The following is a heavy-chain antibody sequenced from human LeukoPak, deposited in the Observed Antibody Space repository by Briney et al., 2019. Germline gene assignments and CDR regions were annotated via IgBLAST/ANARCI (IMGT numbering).Heavy chain of an antibody. CDR1: EYSFSTYW. CDR3: ARSGSGYYGIDY. Sequence: GGFLKISCKGSEYSFSTYWIGWLRQMPGKGLEWMGIIYVGDSDTRYSTSFQGQVTISADKSISTAYLQWISLKASDTAMYYCARSGSGYYGIDYWGQGTLVTVSS. V-gene: IGHV5-51*01. CDR2: IYVGDSDT. D-gene: IGHD3-22*01. J-gene: IGHJ4*02.